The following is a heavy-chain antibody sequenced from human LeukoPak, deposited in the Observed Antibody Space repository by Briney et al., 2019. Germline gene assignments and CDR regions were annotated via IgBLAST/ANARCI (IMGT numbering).Heavy chain of an antibody. V-gene: IGHV1-18*01. J-gene: IGHJ4*02. CDR2: ISAYNGNT. D-gene: IGHD3-22*01. Sequence: ASVKVSRKASGYTFINYGISWVRQAAGQGLEWMGWISAYNGNTDYAQNFQGRVTMTTDTSTSTVYMELTSLRFDDTAVYYCARDRSSGANWGQGTIITVSS. CDR3: ARDRSSGAN. CDR1: GYTFINYG.